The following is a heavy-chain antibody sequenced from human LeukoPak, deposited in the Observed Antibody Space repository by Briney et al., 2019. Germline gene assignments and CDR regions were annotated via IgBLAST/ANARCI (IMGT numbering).Heavy chain of an antibody. CDR3: ARGGQPLSWFDP. J-gene: IGHJ5*02. V-gene: IGHV4-31*03. Sequence: ASETLSLTCTVPGGSISSGGYYWSWIRQHPGKGLEWIGYIYYSGSTYYNPSLKSRVTISVDTSKHQFSLKLSSVTAADTAVYYCARGGQPLSWFDPWGQGTLVTVSS. CDR2: IYYSGST. CDR1: GGSISSGGYY. D-gene: IGHD6-13*01.